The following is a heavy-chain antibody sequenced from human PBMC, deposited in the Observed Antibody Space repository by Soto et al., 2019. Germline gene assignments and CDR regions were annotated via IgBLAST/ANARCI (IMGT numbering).Heavy chain of an antibody. D-gene: IGHD3-22*01. CDR1: GFTFSNFH. V-gene: IGHV3-48*02. J-gene: IGHJ4*02. CDR2: ISSSGSTT. Sequence: EVQLVESVGGLVQPGGSLRLSCGASGFTFSNFHMNWVRQAPGKGLEWVSYISSSGSTTYYADSVKGRFTISRDNARNSLFLQMSSLRDEDTAVYYCARDAFDYDTTGYHSDYWGQGTLVTVSS. CDR3: ARDAFDYDTTGYHSDY.